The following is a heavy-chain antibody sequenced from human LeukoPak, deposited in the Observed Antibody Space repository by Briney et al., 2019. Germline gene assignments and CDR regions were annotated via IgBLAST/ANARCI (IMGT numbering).Heavy chain of an antibody. V-gene: IGHV5-51*01. J-gene: IGHJ6*02. D-gene: IGHD2-2*02. Sequence: GESLKISCKGSGYSFTSYWIGWVRQMPGKGLEWMGIIYPGDSDTRYSPSFQGQVTISADKSISTAYLQWSSLKASDTAMYYCARVPPAGYCSSTSCYNYGMDVWGQGTTVTVSS. CDR2: IYPGDSDT. CDR3: ARVPPAGYCSSTSCYNYGMDV. CDR1: GYSFTSYW.